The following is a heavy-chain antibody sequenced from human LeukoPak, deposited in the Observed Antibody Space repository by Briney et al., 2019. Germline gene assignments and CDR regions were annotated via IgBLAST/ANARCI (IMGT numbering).Heavy chain of an antibody. CDR1: GFTFSDYY. J-gene: IGHJ6*03. Sequence: GGSLRLSCAASGFTFSDYYMSWIRQAPGKGLEWASYISSSGSTIYYADSVKGRFTISRDNAKNSLYLQMNSLRAEDTAVYYCARETYYYYYYMDVWGKGTTVTVSS. V-gene: IGHV3-11*04. CDR3: ARETYYYYYYMDV. CDR2: ISSSGSTI.